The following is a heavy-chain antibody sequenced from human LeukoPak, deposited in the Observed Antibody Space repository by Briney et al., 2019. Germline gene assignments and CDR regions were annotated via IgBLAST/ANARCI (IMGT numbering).Heavy chain of an antibody. CDR1: GYSFTGYY. D-gene: IGHD2-2*01. Sequence: ASVKVSCKASGYSFTGYYMHWVRQAPGQGLEWMGWINPNSGDTDYAQNFQGRVTMARDTSISTAYLELSALRSDDTAIYYCARELALCSRTSCSLFGYWGQGTLVTVSS. CDR2: INPNSGDT. V-gene: IGHV1-2*02. J-gene: IGHJ4*02. CDR3: ARELALCSRTSCSLFGY.